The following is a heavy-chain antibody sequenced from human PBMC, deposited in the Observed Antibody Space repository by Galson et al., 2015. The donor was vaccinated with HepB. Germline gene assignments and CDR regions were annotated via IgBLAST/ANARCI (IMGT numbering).Heavy chain of an antibody. CDR1: GGTFSSYA. CDR3: AREDSSREDYYYYYMDV. CDR2: IIPILGIA. J-gene: IGHJ6*03. D-gene: IGHD6-6*01. Sequence: SVKVSCKASGGTFSSYAISWVRQAPGQGLEWMGGIIPILGIANYAQKFQGRVTITADKSTSTAYMELSSLRSEDTAVYYCAREDSSREDYYYYYMDVWGKGTTVTVSS. V-gene: IGHV1-69*10.